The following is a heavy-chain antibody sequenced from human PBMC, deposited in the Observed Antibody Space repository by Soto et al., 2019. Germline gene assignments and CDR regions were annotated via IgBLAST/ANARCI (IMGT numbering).Heavy chain of an antibody. CDR3: ATGNVGATYYYYYGMDV. CDR2: FDPEDGET. Sequence: ASVKVSCKVSGYTLTELSVHWVRQAPGKGLEWMGGFDPEDGETIYAQKFQGRVTMTEDTSTDTAYMELSSLRSEDTAVYYCATGNVGATYYYYYGMDVWGQGTTVTVSS. V-gene: IGHV1-24*01. D-gene: IGHD1-26*01. CDR1: GYTLTELS. J-gene: IGHJ6*02.